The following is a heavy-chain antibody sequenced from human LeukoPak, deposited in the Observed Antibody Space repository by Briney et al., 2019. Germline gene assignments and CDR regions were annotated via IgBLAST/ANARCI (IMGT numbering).Heavy chain of an antibody. CDR1: GFTFSSYS. Sequence: PGGSLRLSCAASGFTFSSYSMNWVRQAPGKGLEWVSYISSSSSTIYYADSVKGRFTISRDNAKNSLYLQMNSLRAEDTAAYYCAIPPTRIQLWFYDYWGQGTLVTVSS. V-gene: IGHV3-48*01. CDR3: AIPPTRIQLWFYDY. CDR2: ISSSSSTI. J-gene: IGHJ4*02. D-gene: IGHD5-18*01.